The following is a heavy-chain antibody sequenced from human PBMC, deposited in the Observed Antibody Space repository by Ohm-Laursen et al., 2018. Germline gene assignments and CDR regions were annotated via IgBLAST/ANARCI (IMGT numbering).Heavy chain of an antibody. V-gene: IGHV3-13*01. D-gene: IGHD3-16*01. CDR3: ARVASYYKGGAYRAFDM. CDR1: GFTFRSHD. CDR2: IGTIRDT. Sequence: GSLRLSCTASGFTFRSHDMHWVRQATGETLEWVSAIGTIRDTFYADSVKGRFTISRENAKNSLYLQMNSLTVGDTAVYYCARVASYYKGGAYRAFDMWGQGTMVTVSS. J-gene: IGHJ3*02.